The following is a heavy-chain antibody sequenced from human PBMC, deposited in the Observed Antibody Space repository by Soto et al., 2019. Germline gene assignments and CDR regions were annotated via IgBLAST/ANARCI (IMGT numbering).Heavy chain of an antibody. CDR2: ISYDGSNK. J-gene: IGHJ6*02. D-gene: IGHD4-17*01. CDR3: ATQYGDYVKVLTQLERYGMDV. V-gene: IGHV3-30*03. CDR1: GFTFSSYG. Sequence: GGSLRLSCAASGFTFSSYGMHWVRQAPGKGLEWVAVISYDGSNKYYADSVKGRFTISRDNSKNTLYLQMNSLRAEDTAVYYCATQYGDYVKVLTQLERYGMDVWGQGNTVTVSS.